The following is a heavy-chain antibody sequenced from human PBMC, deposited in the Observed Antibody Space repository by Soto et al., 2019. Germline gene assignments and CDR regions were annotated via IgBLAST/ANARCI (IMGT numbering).Heavy chain of an antibody. CDR1: GGSISSSSYF. Sequence: QLQLQESGPGLVKPSETLSLTCTVSGGSISSSSYFWGWIRRPPGKGLEWIGSIYYSGSTHYNPSLNSRVTVSGDTSKNQFSLQLSSVTAADTAVYDCARHRSDFWFDPWGQGTRVTVSS. CDR3: ARHRSDFWFDP. J-gene: IGHJ5*02. CDR2: IYYSGST. D-gene: IGHD2-15*01. V-gene: IGHV4-39*01.